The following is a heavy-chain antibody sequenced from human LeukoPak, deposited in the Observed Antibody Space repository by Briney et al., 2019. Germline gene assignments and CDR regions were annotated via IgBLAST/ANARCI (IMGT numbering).Heavy chain of an antibody. V-gene: IGHV3-7*01. J-gene: IGHJ4*02. CDR2: IKQDGSEK. CDR3: ARHHLSSSTRFDY. CDR1: GFTFSSYW. Sequence: WGSLRFSCAASGFTFSSYWMSWVRQAPGKGLEWVANIKQDGSEKYYVDSVKGRFTISRDNAKNSLYLQMNSLRAEDTAVYYCARHHLSSSTRFDYWGQGTLVTVSS. D-gene: IGHD6-6*01.